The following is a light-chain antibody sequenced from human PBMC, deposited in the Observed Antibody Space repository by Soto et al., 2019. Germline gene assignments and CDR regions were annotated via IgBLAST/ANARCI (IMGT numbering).Light chain of an antibody. CDR3: QQYSSSPWT. J-gene: IGKJ1*01. V-gene: IGKV3-20*01. Sequence: DTVLTQSPGTLSLSPGERATLSCRASQSVSSSYLAWYQQKPGQAHRLLIYGASIRATGIPDRFSGSGSGTDFTLTISSLEPEDFAVYYCQQYSSSPWTFGQGTKVEIK. CDR2: GAS. CDR1: QSVSSSY.